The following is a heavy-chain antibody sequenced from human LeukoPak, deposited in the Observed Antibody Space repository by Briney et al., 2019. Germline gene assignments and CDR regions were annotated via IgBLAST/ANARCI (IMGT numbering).Heavy chain of an antibody. D-gene: IGHD4-23*01. Sequence: PSETLSLTCAVYGGSFSGYYWSWIRQPPGKGLEWIGEINHSGSTNYNPSLKSRVTISVDTSKNQFSLNLSSVTAADTAVYYCARDPRGYGANAFDYWGQGALVTVSS. CDR1: GGSFSGYY. V-gene: IGHV4-34*01. CDR2: INHSGST. J-gene: IGHJ4*02. CDR3: ARDPRGYGANAFDY.